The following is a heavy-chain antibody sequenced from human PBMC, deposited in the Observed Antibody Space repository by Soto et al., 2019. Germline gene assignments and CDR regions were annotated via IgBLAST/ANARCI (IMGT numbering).Heavy chain of an antibody. J-gene: IGHJ6*02. Sequence: ASVKVSCKASGYTFTSYYMHWVRQAPGQGLEWMGIINPSGGSTSYAQKFQGRVTMTRDTSTSTVYMELSSLRSEDTAVYYCARVDNSGYEDYYYYYGMDVWGQGTTVTVSS. CDR3: ARVDNSGYEDYYYYYGMDV. V-gene: IGHV1-46*03. D-gene: IGHD5-12*01. CDR2: INPSGGST. CDR1: GYTFTSYY.